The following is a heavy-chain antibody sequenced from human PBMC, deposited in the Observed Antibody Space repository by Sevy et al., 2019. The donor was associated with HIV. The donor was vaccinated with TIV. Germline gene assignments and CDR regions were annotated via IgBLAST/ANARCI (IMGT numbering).Heavy chain of an antibody. J-gene: IGHJ4*02. CDR3: ARGAVVIGTAATPVLDF. Sequence: SETLSLTCSVSDDSINSYYWSWIRQPPGKGLEWIGYIYNNIGSTSYNPSLTSRVTISVDTSKNQFSLKLTSVTAADTAVYYCARGAVVIGTAATPVLDFWGLGSLLTVSS. CDR1: DDSINSYY. D-gene: IGHD2-2*01. CDR2: IYNNIGST. V-gene: IGHV4-59*08.